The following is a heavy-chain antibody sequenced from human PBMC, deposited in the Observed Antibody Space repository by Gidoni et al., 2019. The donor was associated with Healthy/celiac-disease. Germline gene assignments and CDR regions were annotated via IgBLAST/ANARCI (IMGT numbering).Heavy chain of an antibody. J-gene: IGHJ4*02. D-gene: IGHD2-2*01. Sequence: EVQLLESGGGLVTPGRSLRLSCTASGFTFGAYALSWFRQAPGKGLEWVGFIRSKAYGGTTEYAASVKGRFTISRDDSKSIAYLQMNSLKTEDTAVYYCTRFLGYCSSTSCYGGVDYWGQGTLVTVSS. CDR1: GFTFGAYA. V-gene: IGHV3-49*05. CDR3: TRFLGYCSSTSCYGGVDY. CDR2: IRSKAYGGTT.